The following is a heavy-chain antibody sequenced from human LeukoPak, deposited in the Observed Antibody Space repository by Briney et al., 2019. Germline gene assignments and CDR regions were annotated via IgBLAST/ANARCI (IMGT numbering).Heavy chain of an antibody. CDR2: IDSDGSST. CDR1: GFTFSSYW. V-gene: IGHV3-74*01. CDR3: ARCGTGNPIDY. Sequence: GGSLRLSCAASGFTFSSYWMHWVRQAPGEGLVWVSRIDSDGSSTRYADSVKGRFTISRDNAKNTLYLQMNSLRAEDTAVYYCARCGTGNPIDYWGQGTLVTVSS. D-gene: IGHD1-7*01. J-gene: IGHJ4*02.